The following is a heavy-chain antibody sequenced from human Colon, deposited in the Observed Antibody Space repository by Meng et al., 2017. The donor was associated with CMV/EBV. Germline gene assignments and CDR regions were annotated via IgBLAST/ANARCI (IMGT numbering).Heavy chain of an antibody. CDR3: AKPGYCSSTSCYKGVGLDY. V-gene: IGHV3-30*02. J-gene: IGHJ4*02. Sequence: GGSLRLSCEGSGFTFSNYGMHWVRQAPGKGLEWVAFIRYDGSNKYYADSVKGRFTISRDNSKNTLYLQMNSLRAEDTAVYYCAKPGYCSSTSCYKGVGLDYWGQGTLVTVSS. D-gene: IGHD2-2*03. CDR2: IRYDGSNK. CDR1: GFTFSNYG.